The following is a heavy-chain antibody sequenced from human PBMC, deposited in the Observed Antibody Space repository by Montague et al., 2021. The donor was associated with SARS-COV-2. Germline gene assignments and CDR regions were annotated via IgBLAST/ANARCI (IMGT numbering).Heavy chain of an antibody. J-gene: IGHJ4*02. V-gene: IGHV4-61*02. CDR2: VYTTGST. CDR1: GGSISSDSYY. CDR3: ARAVIYGGYAFAYFDF. Sequence: TLSLTCTVSGGSISSDSYYWSWIRQPAGKGLEWIGRVYTTGSTNYNPSLKSRVTISGDTSRNQFSLRLTSVTAVDTAMYYCARAVIYGGYAFAYFDFWGQGVLVTVSS. D-gene: IGHD5-12*01.